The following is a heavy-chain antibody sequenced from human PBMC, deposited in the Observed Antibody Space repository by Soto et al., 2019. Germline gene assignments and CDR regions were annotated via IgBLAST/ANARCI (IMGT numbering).Heavy chain of an antibody. J-gene: IGHJ3*02. CDR1: GYTFTSYG. CDR3: ARAGYYGSGSGSLAFDI. V-gene: IGHV1-18*01. Sequence: ASVKVSCKASGYTFTSYGISWVRQAPGQGLEWMGWIRAYNGNTNYAQKLQGRVTMTTDTSTSTAYMELRSLRSDDTAVDYCARAGYYGSGSGSLAFDIWGQGTMVTVSS. D-gene: IGHD3-10*01. CDR2: IRAYNGNT.